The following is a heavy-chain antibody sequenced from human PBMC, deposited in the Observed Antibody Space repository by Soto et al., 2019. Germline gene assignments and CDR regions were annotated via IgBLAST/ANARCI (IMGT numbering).Heavy chain of an antibody. Sequence: QVQLQESGPGLVKASQTLSLTCNVSGGSISSGGYYWTWIRQHPGKGLEWIGNIHHSGSTFYNPSLKSRVSISADTSKNQFSLKLSSVTAADTAVYFCVRGVLSWGQGTLVTVSS. D-gene: IGHD3-10*01. J-gene: IGHJ1*01. CDR1: GGSISSGGYY. CDR3: VRGVLS. CDR2: IHHSGST. V-gene: IGHV4-31*03.